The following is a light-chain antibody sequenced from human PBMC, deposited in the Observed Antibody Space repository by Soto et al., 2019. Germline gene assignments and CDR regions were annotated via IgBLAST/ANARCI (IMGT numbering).Light chain of an antibody. Sequence: QSALTQPPSVSAAPGQKVTISCSGSSSNIGGNSVSWYQQLPGTAPKLLIYDDNKRPSGIPDRFSGSKSGTSATLGITGFQTGDGADYYCGSWDSSLSVYVFGTGTKVTV. CDR3: GSWDSSLSVYV. J-gene: IGLJ1*01. CDR1: SSNIGGNS. CDR2: DDN. V-gene: IGLV1-51*01.